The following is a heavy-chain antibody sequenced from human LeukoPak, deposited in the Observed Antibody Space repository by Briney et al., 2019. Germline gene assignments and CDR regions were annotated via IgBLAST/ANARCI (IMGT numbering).Heavy chain of an antibody. Sequence: PGGSLRLSCAASGSTFSSYWMSWVRQAPGKGLEWVANIKQDGSEKYYVDSVKGRFTISRDNAKNSLYLQMNSLRAEDTAVYYCARLYYDFWSGHLGLDYWGQGTLVTVSS. V-gene: IGHV3-7*01. CDR1: GSTFSSYW. D-gene: IGHD3-3*01. CDR2: IKQDGSEK. J-gene: IGHJ4*02. CDR3: ARLYYDFWSGHLGLDY.